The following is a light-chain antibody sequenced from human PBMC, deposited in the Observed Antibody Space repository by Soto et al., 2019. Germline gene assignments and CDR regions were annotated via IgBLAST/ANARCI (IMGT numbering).Light chain of an antibody. CDR2: GAS. CDR3: QQYGSSPPRT. Sequence: ETVLTQSPGTLSLSPGESATLSCRASQSLTSSYLAWYQQKPGQAPRLLIYGASSRATGIPDRFSGSGSGTDFTLTISRLEPEDFAVHYCQQYGSSPPRTFGQGTKVDIK. J-gene: IGKJ1*01. V-gene: IGKV3-20*01. CDR1: QSLTSSY.